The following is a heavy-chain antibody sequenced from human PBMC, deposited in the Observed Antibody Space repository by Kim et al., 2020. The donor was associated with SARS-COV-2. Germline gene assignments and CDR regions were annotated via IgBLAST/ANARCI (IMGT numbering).Heavy chain of an antibody. Sequence: NGNTIYSQKFPGRVTFTTDTSASTAYMELSFLRSEDSAVYYCLGVFEFDYWGQGTLVTVSS. CDR2: NGNT. V-gene: IGHV1-3*01. D-gene: IGHD2-8*02. CDR3: LGVFEFDY. J-gene: IGHJ4*02.